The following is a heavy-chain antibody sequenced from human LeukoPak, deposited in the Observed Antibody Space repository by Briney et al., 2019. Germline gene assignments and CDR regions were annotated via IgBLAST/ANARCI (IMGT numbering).Heavy chain of an antibody. D-gene: IGHD2-2*01. Sequence: GGSLRLSCAASGFTLSSYSMNWVSQAPGKGLEWVSSISSSSYIYYADSVKGRFTISRDNAKNSLYLQMNSLRAEDTAVYYCARDLEVPAATYWTLKNYYYYGMDVWGEETMVTVSS. CDR2: ISSSSYI. CDR3: ARDLEVPAATYWTLKNYYYYGMDV. V-gene: IGHV3-21*01. CDR1: GFTLSSYS. J-gene: IGHJ6*04.